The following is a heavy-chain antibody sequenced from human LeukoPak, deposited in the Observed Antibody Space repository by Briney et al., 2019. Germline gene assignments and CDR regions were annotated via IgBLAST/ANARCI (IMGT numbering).Heavy chain of an antibody. CDR3: RVWSGELGGWVDY. V-gene: IGHV3-23*01. CDR2: ISGSGGST. CDR1: GFTFSSYA. Sequence: GGSLRLSCAASGFTFSSYAMSWVRQAPGKGLEWVSAISGSGGSTYYADSVKGRFTISRDNSKNTLYLQMNSLRAEDTAVYYCRVWSGELGGWVDYWGQGTLVTVSS. D-gene: IGHD3-10*01. J-gene: IGHJ4*02.